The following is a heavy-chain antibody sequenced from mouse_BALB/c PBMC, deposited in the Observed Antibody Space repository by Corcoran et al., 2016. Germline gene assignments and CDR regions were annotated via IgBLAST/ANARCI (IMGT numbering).Heavy chain of an antibody. CDR3: AREVPGGYTFDY. D-gene: IGHD2-2*01. V-gene: IGHV1S136*01. CDR1: GYTFTSYV. J-gene: IGHJ2*01. Sequence: EVQLQQSGPELVKPGASVKMSCKASGYTFTSYVMHWVKQKPGQGLEWIGYIYPYNDDTKYNEKFKGKATLTSDKSSSTAYMELSRLTSEDSAVYYCAREVPGGYTFDYGCPGTTLAVS. CDR2: IYPYNDDT.